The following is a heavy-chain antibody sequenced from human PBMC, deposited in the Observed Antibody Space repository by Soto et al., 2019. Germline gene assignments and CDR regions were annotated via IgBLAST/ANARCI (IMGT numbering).Heavy chain of an antibody. D-gene: IGHD5-18*01. J-gene: IGHJ5*02. V-gene: IGHV4-39*01. CDR3: ARHLIGEYNYGNNWFDP. CDR2: IYHSGST. Sequence: QLQLQESGPGLVKPSETLSLTCTVSGGSIGSSSYYWGWIRQPPGKGLEWIGSIYHSGSTYYNPSLKSRVTPSVDTSKNQFSLKLSSVTAADTAVYHCARHLIGEYNYGNNWFDPWGQGTLVTVTS. CDR1: GGSIGSSSYY.